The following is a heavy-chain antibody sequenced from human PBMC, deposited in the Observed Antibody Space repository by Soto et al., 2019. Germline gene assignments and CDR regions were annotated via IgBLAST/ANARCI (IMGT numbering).Heavy chain of an antibody. CDR3: ARGRVSALDV. J-gene: IGHJ3*01. Sequence: SQTLSLTCAISGDSVSSDMSAWNWIRLSPSRGLEWLGRTYYRSKWYYDYAASVKSRISITPDTSKNQFSLQLNSVTPEDTAYYYCARGRVSALDVWGQGTRVTVSS. V-gene: IGHV6-1*01. CDR1: GDSVSSDMSA. CDR2: TYYRSKWYY. D-gene: IGHD3-10*01.